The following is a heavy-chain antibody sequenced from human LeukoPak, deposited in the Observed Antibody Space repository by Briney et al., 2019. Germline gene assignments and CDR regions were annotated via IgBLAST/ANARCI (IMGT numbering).Heavy chain of an antibody. CDR1: GFIFSSYS. CDR2: ISSSSSYI. J-gene: IGHJ4*02. CDR3: ARDESAVTGGGGFDY. Sequence: GGSLRLSCAASGFIFSSYSMNWVRQAPGKGLEWVSYISSSSSYIYYADSVKGRFTISRDHAKNSLYLQLNSLRPEDTAVYYCARDESAVTGGGGFDYWGQGTLVTVSS. V-gene: IGHV3-21*01. D-gene: IGHD6-19*01.